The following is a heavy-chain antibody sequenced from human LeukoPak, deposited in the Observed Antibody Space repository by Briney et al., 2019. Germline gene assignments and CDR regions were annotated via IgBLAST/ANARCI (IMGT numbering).Heavy chain of an antibody. CDR2: IYYSGST. V-gene: IGHV4-59*01. D-gene: IGHD2-21*02. Sequence: SETLSLSCTVSGGSISSYYWSWIRQPSGKGLEWIGYIYYSGSTNYNPSLKSRVTISVDTSKNQFSLKLSSVTAADTAVYYCARHAYCGGDCYSRPRAFDIWGQGTMVTVSS. CDR3: ARHAYCGGDCYSRPRAFDI. CDR1: GGSISSYY. J-gene: IGHJ3*02.